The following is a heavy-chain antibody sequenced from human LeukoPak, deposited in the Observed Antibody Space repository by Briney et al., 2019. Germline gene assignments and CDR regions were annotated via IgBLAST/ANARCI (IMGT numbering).Heavy chain of an antibody. V-gene: IGHV4-4*02. CDR3: ALGYCGGGSCYAREYFQH. CDR2: VHLNGAT. CDR1: GGSITTTNW. J-gene: IGHJ1*01. D-gene: IGHD2-15*01. Sequence: SGTLSLTCAVSGGSITTTNWWSWVRQPPGKGLEWIGEVHLNGATNYNPSLKSRVTISVDTSKNQFSLRLSSVTAADTAVYYCALGYCGGGSCYAREYFQHWGQGTLVTVSS.